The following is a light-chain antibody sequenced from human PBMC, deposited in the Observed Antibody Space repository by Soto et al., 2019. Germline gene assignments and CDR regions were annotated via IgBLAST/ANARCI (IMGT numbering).Light chain of an antibody. Sequence: DIQMTQSESSVSGSVGDRVSTTCLASQGITNRLAWYQQKPGKAPKLLIYEASSLQSGVPSRISGSGSGTDFTLTISSLQPEDFATYYCQQSYSTPISLGQGTLLETK. V-gene: IGKV1D-12*01. J-gene: IGKJ5*01. CDR2: EAS. CDR3: QQSYSTPIS. CDR1: QGITNR.